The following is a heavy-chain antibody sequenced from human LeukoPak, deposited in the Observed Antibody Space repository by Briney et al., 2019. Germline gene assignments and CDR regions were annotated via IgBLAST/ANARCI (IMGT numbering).Heavy chain of an antibody. CDR1: GFTFSSYS. V-gene: IGHV3-21*01. Sequence: GGSLRLSCAASGFTFSSYSMNWVRQAPGKGLEWVSSISSSSSYIYYADSVKGRFTISRDNAKNSLYLQMNSLRAEDTAVYYCARGHCSSTSCPYYFDYWGQGTLVTVSS. D-gene: IGHD2-2*01. CDR3: ARGHCSSTSCPYYFDY. J-gene: IGHJ4*02. CDR2: ISSSSSYI.